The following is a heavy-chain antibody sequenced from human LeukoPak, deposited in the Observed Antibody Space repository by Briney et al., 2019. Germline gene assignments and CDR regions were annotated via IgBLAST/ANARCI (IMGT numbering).Heavy chain of an antibody. CDR1: GYTFTSYY. CDR3: ARDHGYCSGGSCYSYIAFDI. D-gene: IGHD2-15*01. CDR2: INPSGGST. J-gene: IGHJ3*02. Sequence: EGSVKVSCKASGYTFTSYYMHWVRQAPGQGLEWMGIINPSGGSTSYAQKFQGRVTMTRDMSTSTVYMELSSLRSEDTAVYYCARDHGYCSGGSCYSYIAFDIWGQGTMVTVSS. V-gene: IGHV1-46*01.